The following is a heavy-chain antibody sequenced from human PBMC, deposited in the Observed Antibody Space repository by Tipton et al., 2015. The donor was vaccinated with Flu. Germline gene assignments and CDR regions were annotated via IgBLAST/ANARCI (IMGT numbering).Heavy chain of an antibody. Sequence: SLRLSCVASGFTFSKAWMSWVRQAPGKGLEWAGRIKSKTDGGTRDFPAPVKGRFAISRDDSKNTLYLQMDSLKTEDTAVYYCTAGVGATDHDYWGQGTLVTVSS. D-gene: IGHD1-26*01. CDR1: GFTFSKAW. V-gene: IGHV3-15*01. CDR3: TAGVGATDHDY. J-gene: IGHJ4*02. CDR2: IKSKTDGGTR.